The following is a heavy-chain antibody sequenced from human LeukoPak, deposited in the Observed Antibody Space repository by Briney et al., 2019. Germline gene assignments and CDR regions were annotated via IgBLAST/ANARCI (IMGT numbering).Heavy chain of an antibody. J-gene: IGHJ3*02. CDR2: ISPHSGFT. CDR3: ARQTGDDALDI. Sequence: ASVKVSCKASGYTLTGHYIHWVRQAPGQGLEWMGWISPHSGFTMYPQRFQGRVTMTTDTSISTAFSEVRRLGSDDTDAYYCARQTGDDALDIWGQGTMITVYS. V-gene: IGHV1-2*02. D-gene: IGHD7-27*01. CDR1: GYTLTGHY.